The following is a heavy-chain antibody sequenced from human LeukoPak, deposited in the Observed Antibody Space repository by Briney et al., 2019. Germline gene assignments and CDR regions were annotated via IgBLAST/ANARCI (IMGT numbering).Heavy chain of an antibody. CDR3: ARDPGVGYCSGGSCYTRDY. D-gene: IGHD2-15*01. Sequence: GASVKVSCKASGYTFTSYYMHWVRQAPGQGLEWMGWINPNSGGTNYAQKFQGRVTMTRDTSISTAYMELSRLRSDDTAVYYCARDPGVGYCSGGSCYTRDYWGQGTLVTVSS. J-gene: IGHJ4*02. CDR2: INPNSGGT. CDR1: GYTFTSYY. V-gene: IGHV1-2*02.